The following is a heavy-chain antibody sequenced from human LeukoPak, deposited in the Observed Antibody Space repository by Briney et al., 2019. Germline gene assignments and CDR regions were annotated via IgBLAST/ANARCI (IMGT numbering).Heavy chain of an antibody. D-gene: IGHD3-22*01. V-gene: IGHV3-23*01. J-gene: IGHJ4*02. Sequence: AGGSLRLSCAASGFTFSSYAMRWVRQAPGKGLEWVSAISGSGGSTYYADSVKGRFTISRDNSKNTLYLQMNSLRAEDTAVYYRAKDPLITMIVVVSFFDYWGQGTLVTVSS. CDR1: GFTFSSYA. CDR3: AKDPLITMIVVVSFFDY. CDR2: ISGSGGST.